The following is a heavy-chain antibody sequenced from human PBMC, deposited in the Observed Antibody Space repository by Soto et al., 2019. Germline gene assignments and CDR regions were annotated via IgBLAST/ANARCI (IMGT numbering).Heavy chain of an antibody. J-gene: IGHJ3*02. CDR2: FWYDGSNK. CDR3: ARDGTFGAKGGSLDI. D-gene: IGHD3-16*01. CDR1: GLTFRTYG. Sequence: GSLRLSCAAPGLTFRTYGMHWVRQAPGKGLEGVAIFWYDGSNKYYAESVKGRFTISRDNSKNTLYLQMNSLRAEDTAVYYCARDGTFGAKGGSLDIWGQGTMVTVSS. V-gene: IGHV3-33*01.